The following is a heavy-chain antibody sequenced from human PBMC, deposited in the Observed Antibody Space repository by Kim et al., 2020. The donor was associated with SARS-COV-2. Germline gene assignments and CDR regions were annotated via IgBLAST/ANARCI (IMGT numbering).Heavy chain of an antibody. Sequence: GGSLRLSCAASGFTFSSYGMHWVRQAPGKGLEWVAVISYDGSNKYYADSVKGRFTISRDNSKNTLYLQMNSLRAEDTAVYYCAKLIYSGSTDYFDYWGQGTLVTVSS. V-gene: IGHV3-30*18. CDR3: AKLIYSGSTDYFDY. D-gene: IGHD1-26*01. CDR1: GFTFSSYG. CDR2: ISYDGSNK. J-gene: IGHJ4*02.